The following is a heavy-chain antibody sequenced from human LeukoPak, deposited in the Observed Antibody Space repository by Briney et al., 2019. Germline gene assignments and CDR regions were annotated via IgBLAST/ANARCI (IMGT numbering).Heavy chain of an antibody. CDR1: GYSFTSYL. V-gene: IGHV5-51*01. J-gene: IGHJ3*02. Sequence: GESLKISLKGSGYSFTSYLIGLVRQIPRKGLELIGNICAGESETRYRTPFQGQVTISADKSISTAYLRWSSLKASDTAMYYCARSDRSGYYEIDFDIWGQGTMVSVSS. CDR2: ICAGESET. D-gene: IGHD3-22*01. CDR3: ARSDRSGYYEIDFDI.